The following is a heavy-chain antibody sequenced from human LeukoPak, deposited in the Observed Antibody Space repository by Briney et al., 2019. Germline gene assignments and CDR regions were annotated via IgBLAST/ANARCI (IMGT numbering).Heavy chain of an antibody. Sequence: SETLSLTCAVYGGSFSGYYWSWVRQPPGKGLEWIGEINHSGSTNYNPSLKSRVTISVDTSKKQFSLKLSSVTAADTAVYYCATQYYYGSGKYSIQHNWGQGTLVTVSS. J-gene: IGHJ4*02. CDR2: INHSGST. V-gene: IGHV4-34*01. CDR3: ATQYYYGSGKYSIQHN. D-gene: IGHD3-10*01. CDR1: GGSFSGYY.